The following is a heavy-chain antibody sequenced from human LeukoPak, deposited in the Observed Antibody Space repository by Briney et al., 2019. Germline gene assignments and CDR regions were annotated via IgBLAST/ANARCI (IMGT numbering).Heavy chain of an antibody. J-gene: IGHJ3*02. CDR2: INHSGST. Sequence: PSETLSLTCAVYGGSFSGYYWSWIRQPPGKGLEWIGEINHSGSTNYNPSLKSRVTISVDTSKNQFSLKLSSVSAADTAVYYCARGISGSFDAFDIWGQGTMVTVSA. V-gene: IGHV4-34*01. CDR1: GGSFSGYY. CDR3: ARGISGSFDAFDI. D-gene: IGHD1-26*01.